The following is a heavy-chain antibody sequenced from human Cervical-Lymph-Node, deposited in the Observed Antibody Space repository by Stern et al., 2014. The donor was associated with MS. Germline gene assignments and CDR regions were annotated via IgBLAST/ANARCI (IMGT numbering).Heavy chain of an antibody. CDR3: ASGLIPHDQYHYYGMEV. CDR2: IIPIFGST. V-gene: IGHV1-69*06. J-gene: IGHJ6*02. Sequence: QVQLVQSGAEVKKPGSSVRVSCKASGGDFTTYGISWVRQAPGQGLEWIGGIIPIFGSTNYAQRLQGRVTITADTSTSTAYMDLHSLRSEDTAVYFCASGLIPHDQYHYYGMEVWGHGTPVTVSS. D-gene: IGHD2-2*02. CDR1: GGDFTTYG.